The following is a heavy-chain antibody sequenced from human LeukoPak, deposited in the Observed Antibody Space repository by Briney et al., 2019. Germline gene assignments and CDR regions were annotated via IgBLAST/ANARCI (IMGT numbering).Heavy chain of an antibody. CDR1: GYTFTSYY. CDR3: AREGGATPFDY. V-gene: IGHV1-46*01. D-gene: IGHD1-26*01. J-gene: IGHJ4*02. CDR2: INPSGGST. Sequence: ASVKVSCKASGYTFTSYYMHWVRQAPGQGLEWMGIINPSGGSTSYAQKFQGRVTITRDTSISTAYMELSSLRSEDTAVYYCAREGGATPFDYWGQGTLVTVSS.